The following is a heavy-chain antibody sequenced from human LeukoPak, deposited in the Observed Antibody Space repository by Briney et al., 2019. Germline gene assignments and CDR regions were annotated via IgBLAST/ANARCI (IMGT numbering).Heavy chain of an antibody. J-gene: IGHJ4*02. V-gene: IGHV3-30-3*01. D-gene: IGHD6-19*01. CDR1: GFTFSSYA. CDR3: AREDRYSSGWLDY. Sequence: GGSLRLSCAASGFTFSSYAMHWVRQAPGKGLEWVAVISYDGSNKYYADSVKGRFTISRDNSKNTLYLQMNSLRAEDTAVYYCAREDRYSSGWLDYWGQGTLVTVSS. CDR2: ISYDGSNK.